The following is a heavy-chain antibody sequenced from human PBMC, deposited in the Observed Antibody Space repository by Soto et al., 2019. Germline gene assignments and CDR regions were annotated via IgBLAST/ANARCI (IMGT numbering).Heavy chain of an antibody. Sequence: SRTLSLTCAISGDSVSSNSAAWNWIRQSPSRGLEWLGRTYYRSKWYNDYAVSVKSRITINPDTSKNQFSLQLNSVTPEDTAVYYCARVGIVVVPAARYYGLDVWGQGTTVTVTS. CDR3: ARVGIVVVPAARYYGLDV. J-gene: IGHJ6*02. D-gene: IGHD2-2*01. V-gene: IGHV6-1*01. CDR1: GDSVSSNSAA. CDR2: TYYRSKWYN.